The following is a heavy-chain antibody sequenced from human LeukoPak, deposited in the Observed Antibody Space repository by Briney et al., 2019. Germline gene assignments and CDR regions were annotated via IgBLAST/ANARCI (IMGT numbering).Heavy chain of an antibody. D-gene: IGHD1-1*01. CDR2: IYISGST. CDR1: GGSISSGSYY. V-gene: IGHV4-61*02. Sequence: SQTLSLTCTVSGGSISSGSYYWSWIRQPAGKGLEWIGRIYISGSTNYNPSLKSRVTMSVDTSKNQFSLKLSSVTAADTAVYYCARDRGTWNDDGFDYWGQGTLVTVSS. CDR3: ARDRGTWNDDGFDY. J-gene: IGHJ4*02.